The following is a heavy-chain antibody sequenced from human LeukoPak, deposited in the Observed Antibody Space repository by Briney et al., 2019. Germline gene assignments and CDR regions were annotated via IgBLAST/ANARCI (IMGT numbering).Heavy chain of an antibody. CDR1: GYSISSGYY. D-gene: IGHD3-22*01. CDR2: IYHSGST. Sequence: PSETLSLTCAVSGYSISSGYYWGWIRQPPGKGLEWIGSIYHSGSTYYNPSLKSRVTISVDTSKNQFSLKLSSVTAADTAVYYCARYYYDSSGYSTADTDYWGQGTLSPSPQ. J-gene: IGHJ4*02. CDR3: ARYYYDSSGYSTADTDY. V-gene: IGHV4-38-2*01.